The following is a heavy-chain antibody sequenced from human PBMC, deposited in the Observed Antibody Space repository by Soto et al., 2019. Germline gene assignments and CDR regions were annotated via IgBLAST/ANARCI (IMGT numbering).Heavy chain of an antibody. J-gene: IGHJ3*02. CDR3: ARDLMGSGSPSDAFDI. V-gene: IGHV1-69*04. D-gene: IGHD3-10*01. CDR1: GGTFSSYT. Sequence: ASVKVSCKASGGTFSSYTISWVRQAPGQGLEWMGRIIPILGIANYAQKFQGRVTITADKSTSTAYMELSSLRSEDTAVYYCARDLMGSGSPSDAFDIWGQGTMVTVSS. CDR2: IIPILGIA.